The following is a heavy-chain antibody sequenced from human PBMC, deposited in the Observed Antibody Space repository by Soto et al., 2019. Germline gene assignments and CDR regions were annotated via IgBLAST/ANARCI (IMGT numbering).Heavy chain of an antibody. CDR2: IYYSGST. Sequence: SETLSLTCTVSGGSISSGGYYWSWIRQHPGKGLEWIGYIYYSGSTYYNPSLKSRVTISVDTSKNQFSLKLSSVIAADTAVYYCARVVVVGYFDYWGQGTLVTVSS. J-gene: IGHJ4*02. V-gene: IGHV4-31*03. D-gene: IGHD2-15*01. CDR3: ARVVVVGYFDY. CDR1: GGSISSGGYY.